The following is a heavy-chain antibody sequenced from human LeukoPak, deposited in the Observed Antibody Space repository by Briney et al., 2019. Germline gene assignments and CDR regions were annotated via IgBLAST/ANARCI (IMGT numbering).Heavy chain of an antibody. CDR2: MYYSWST. J-gene: IGHJ3*02. D-gene: IGHD6-19*01. V-gene: IGHV4-59*13. CDR3: ARGQWLVQGNAFDI. Sequence: PSETLSLTCTVSGGSINSCYWSWVRQPPGKGLEWVVDMYYSWSTNYNPSLKSRVTISVDTSKNQFSLKLSSVTAADTAVYYCARGQWLVQGNAFDIWGQGTMVTVSS. CDR1: GGSINSCY.